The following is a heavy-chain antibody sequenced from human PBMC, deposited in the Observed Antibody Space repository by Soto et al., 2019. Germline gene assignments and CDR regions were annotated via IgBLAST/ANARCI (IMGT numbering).Heavy chain of an antibody. CDR2: ISSNGGST. V-gene: IGHV3-64D*06. Sequence: GGSLRLSCSASGFTFSSYAMHWVRQAPGKGLEYVSAISSNGGSTYYADSVKGRFTISRDNSKNTLYLQMSSLRAEDTAVYYCVKGGSWYYYGMDVWGQGTTVTVSS. J-gene: IGHJ6*02. CDR3: VKGGSWYYYGMDV. CDR1: GFTFSSYA. D-gene: IGHD3-10*01.